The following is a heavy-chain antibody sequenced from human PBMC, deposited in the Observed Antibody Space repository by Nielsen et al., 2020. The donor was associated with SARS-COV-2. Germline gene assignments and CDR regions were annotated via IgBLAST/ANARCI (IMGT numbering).Heavy chain of an antibody. Sequence: ETLSLTCTVSGGSITSDFYWTWVRQAPGKGLEWVANIKQDGGEKYYVDSVKGRFTISRDNAKNSLYLQMNSLRPEDTAVYYCASGPLAVAPDSWGQGTLVTVSS. CDR1: GGSITSDF. D-gene: IGHD6-19*01. J-gene: IGHJ4*02. V-gene: IGHV3-7*01. CDR3: ASGPLAVAPDS. CDR2: IKQDGGEK.